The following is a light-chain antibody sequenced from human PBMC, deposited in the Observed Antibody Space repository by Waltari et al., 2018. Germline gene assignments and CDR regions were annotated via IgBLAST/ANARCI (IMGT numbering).Light chain of an antibody. J-gene: IGKJ5*01. Sequence: EIVLTQSPATLSLSPGERATLSCRASQSVFTYLAWYQHKPGQAPRLLIYDASNRATCIPSRFSGSGSGTDFTLTISSLEPEDFAVYYCHQRHSGPITFGQGTRLEIK. CDR2: DAS. CDR3: HQRHSGPIT. CDR1: QSVFTY. V-gene: IGKV3-11*01.